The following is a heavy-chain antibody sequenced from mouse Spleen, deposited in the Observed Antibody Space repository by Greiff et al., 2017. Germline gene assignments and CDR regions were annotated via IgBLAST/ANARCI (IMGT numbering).Heavy chain of an antibody. CDR2: ISYDGSN. D-gene: IGHD4-1*01. CDR1: GYSITSGYY. Sequence: EVKLMESGPGPVKPSQSLSLTCSVTGYSITSGYYWNWIRQFPGNRLEWMGYISYDGSNNYNPSLRNRISITRDTSKNQFFLKLNSVTSEDTGTYYCARERTGFVYWGQGTLVTVSA. V-gene: IGHV3-6*01. CDR3: ARERTGFVY. J-gene: IGHJ3*01.